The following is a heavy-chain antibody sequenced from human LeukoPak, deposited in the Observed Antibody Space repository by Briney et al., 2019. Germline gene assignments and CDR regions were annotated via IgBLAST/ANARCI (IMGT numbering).Heavy chain of an antibody. CDR2: ISSSSNTI. V-gene: IGHV3-48*02. J-gene: IGHJ4*02. CDR3: ARDRGFFSY. Sequence: GGSLRLSCAASGFTFSIYSMNWVRQAPGKGLEWVSYISSSSNTIYYADSVKGRFTISRDNAKNSVYLQMSSLRDEDTAVYYCARDRGFFSYWGQGTLVTVSS. CDR1: GFTFSIYS. D-gene: IGHD3-10*01.